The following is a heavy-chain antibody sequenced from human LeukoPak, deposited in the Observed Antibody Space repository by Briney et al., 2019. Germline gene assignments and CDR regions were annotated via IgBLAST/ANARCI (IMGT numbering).Heavy chain of an antibody. Sequence: SETLSLTCAVYGGSFSGYYWSWIRQPPGKGLEWIGEINHSGSTNYNPSLKSRVTISVDTSKNQFSLKLSSVTAADTAVYYRARGRKGYYFDYWGQGTLVTVSS. J-gene: IGHJ4*02. CDR1: GGSFSGYY. CDR3: ARGRKGYYFDY. D-gene: IGHD1-14*01. CDR2: INHSGST. V-gene: IGHV4-34*01.